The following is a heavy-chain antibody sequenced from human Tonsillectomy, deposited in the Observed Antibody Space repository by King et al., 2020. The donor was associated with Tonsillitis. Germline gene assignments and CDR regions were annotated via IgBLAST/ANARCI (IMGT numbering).Heavy chain of an antibody. CDR2: ISSSNITI. CDR3: ARVQWYGVDV. D-gene: IGHD6-19*01. J-gene: IGHJ6*02. Sequence: VQLVESGGGLVQPGGSLRLSCAASGFTFSSYSMSWVRQAPGKGLEWVSYISSSNITIYYADSVKGRFTVSRDNAKNSLYLQMNSLRAEDTAVYYCARVQWYGVDVWGQGTTVTVSS. V-gene: IGHV3-48*01. CDR1: GFTFSSYS.